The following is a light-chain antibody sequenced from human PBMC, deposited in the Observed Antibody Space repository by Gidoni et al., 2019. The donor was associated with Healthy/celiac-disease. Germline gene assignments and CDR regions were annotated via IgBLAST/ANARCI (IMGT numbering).Light chain of an antibody. V-gene: IGKV1-39*01. J-gene: IGKJ1*01. CDR2: AAS. CDR3: QQSYSTLST. Sequence: DIQMTQSPSSLSASVGDRVTITCRASQSISSYLNWYQQKPGKAPKLLIYAASSLQSGVPSRFSGSGYGTDFNLTISSLQPEDFATYYCQQSYSTLSTFGQGTKVETK. CDR1: QSISSY.